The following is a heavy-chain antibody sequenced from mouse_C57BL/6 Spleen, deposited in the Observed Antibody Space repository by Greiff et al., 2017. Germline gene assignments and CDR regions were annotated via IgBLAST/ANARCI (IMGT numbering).Heavy chain of an antibody. CDR2: INPSSGYT. V-gene: IGHV1-4*01. CDR3: ASGGNPFDY. J-gene: IGHJ2*01. D-gene: IGHD1-1*02. CDR1: GYTFTSYT. Sequence: QVQLQQSGAELARPGASVKMSCKASGYTFTSYTMHWVKQRPGQGLEWIGYINPSSGYTKYNQKFKDKATLTADKYSSTAYMQLSSLTSEDSAVYYCASGGNPFDYWGQGTTLTVSS.